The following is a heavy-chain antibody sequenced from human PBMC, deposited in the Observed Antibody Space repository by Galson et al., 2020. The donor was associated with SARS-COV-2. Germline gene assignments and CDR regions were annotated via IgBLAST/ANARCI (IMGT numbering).Heavy chain of an antibody. Sequence: SLKISYAASGFTFDDYAMHWVRQAPGKGLEWVSGISWNSGRIGYEDSVKGRFTISRDNAKNSLYLQMNSLRAEDTALYYCARGLDSTGYNWFDPWGQGTLVTVSS. CDR3: ARGLDSTGYNWFDP. CDR1: GFTFDDYA. J-gene: IGHJ5*02. D-gene: IGHD3-22*01. V-gene: IGHV3-9*01. CDR2: ISWNSGRI.